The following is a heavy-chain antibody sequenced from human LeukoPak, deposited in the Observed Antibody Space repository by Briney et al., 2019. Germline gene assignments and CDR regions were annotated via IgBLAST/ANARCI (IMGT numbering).Heavy chain of an antibody. CDR1: GYTFTGYY. J-gene: IGHJ4*02. CDR3: ARIPSSGWTKRLYYFDY. D-gene: IGHD6-19*01. CDR2: INPNSGGT. Sequence: ASVKVSCKASGYTFTGYYMHWVRQAPGQGLEWMGWINPNSGGTNYAQKFQGRATMTRDTSISTAYMELSRLRSDDTAVYYCARIPSSGWTKRLYYFDYWGQGTLVTVSS. V-gene: IGHV1-2*02.